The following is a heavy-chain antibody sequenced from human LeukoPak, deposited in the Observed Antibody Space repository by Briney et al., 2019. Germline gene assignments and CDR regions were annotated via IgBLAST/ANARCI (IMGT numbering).Heavy chain of an antibody. D-gene: IGHD3/OR15-3a*01. CDR1: GYTFTSYG. J-gene: IGHJ4*02. V-gene: IGHV1-18*01. Sequence: ASVKVSCKASGYTFTSYGISWVRQAPGQGLEWMGWISAYNGNTNYAQKFQGRVTMTRDTSTNTVYMELSSLRSEDTAVYYCARGYPLDWNYFDYWGQGTLVTVSS. CDR2: ISAYNGNT. CDR3: ARGYPLDWNYFDY.